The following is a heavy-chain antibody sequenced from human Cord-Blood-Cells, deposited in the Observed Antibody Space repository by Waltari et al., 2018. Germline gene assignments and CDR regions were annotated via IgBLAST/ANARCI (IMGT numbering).Heavy chain of an antibody. J-gene: IGHJ4*02. CDR1: GFTFDAYA. Sequence: EVQLVESGGGLVQPGRSLRLSCAASGFTFDAYAMHWVRQAPGKGLEWVSGISWNSGSIGYAVSVKGRFTISRDNAKNSLYLQMNSLRADDTALYYCANQQLVLYYCDYWGQGTLVTVSS. CDR3: ANQQLVLYYCDY. CDR2: ISWNSGSI. V-gene: IGHV3-9*01. D-gene: IGHD6-13*01.